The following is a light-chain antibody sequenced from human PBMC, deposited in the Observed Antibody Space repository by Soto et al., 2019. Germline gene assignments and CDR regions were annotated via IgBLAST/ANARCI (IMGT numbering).Light chain of an antibody. CDR3: QQYDIWPPYT. J-gene: IGKJ2*01. CDR2: GAS. V-gene: IGKV3-15*01. Sequence: EIVVTQSPATLSVSPGERATLSCRASQDVGSKLAWYQQKPGQAPRLLIYGASTRATGIPARFSGSGSGTEFTLTISRLQSEDFAIYYCQQYDIWPPYTFGQGTKVDIK. CDR1: QDVGSK.